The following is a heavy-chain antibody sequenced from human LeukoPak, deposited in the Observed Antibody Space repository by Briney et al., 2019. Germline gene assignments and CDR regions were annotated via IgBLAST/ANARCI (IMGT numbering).Heavy chain of an antibody. D-gene: IGHD5-18*01. CDR1: GSSISSSNW. CDR2: VYPSGRT. V-gene: IGHV4-4*02. Sequence: PSETLSLTCAVSGSSISSSNWWSWVRQPPGKGLEWIGDVYPSGRTNYNPSLKSRLTMSVDKSKNQFSLKLSSVTAADTAVYYCARLGVGRGYSYGYADYWGQGTLVTVSS. J-gene: IGHJ4*02. CDR3: ARLGVGRGYSYGYADY.